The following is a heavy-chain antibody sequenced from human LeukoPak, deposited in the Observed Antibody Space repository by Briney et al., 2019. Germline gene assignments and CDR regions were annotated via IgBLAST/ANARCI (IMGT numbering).Heavy chain of an antibody. V-gene: IGHV1-46*01. J-gene: IGHJ4*02. Sequence: LECMGIITPSAGSTSYAQKIQGRVTMTRDTSTSTVYMELSSLRSEDTAVYYCARATPEFDYWGQGTLVTVSS. CDR3: ARATPEFDY. CDR2: ITPSAGST.